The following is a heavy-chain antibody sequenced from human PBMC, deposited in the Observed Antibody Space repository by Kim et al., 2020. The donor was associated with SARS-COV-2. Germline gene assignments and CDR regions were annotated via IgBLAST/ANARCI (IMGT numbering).Heavy chain of an antibody. Sequence: LKSRVTISVDTSKNQFSLKLSSVTAADTAVYYCARGSDYGGNSVGYYFDYWGQGTLVTVSS. D-gene: IGHD4-17*01. CDR3: ARGSDYGGNSVGYYFDY. V-gene: IGHV4-31*02. J-gene: IGHJ4*02.